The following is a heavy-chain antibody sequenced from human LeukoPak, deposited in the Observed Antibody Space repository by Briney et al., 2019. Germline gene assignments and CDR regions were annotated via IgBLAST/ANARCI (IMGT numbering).Heavy chain of an antibody. CDR2: IKQDGSEK. CDR1: GFTFSSFW. CDR3: ARGPITMVRGVIIGYFDY. V-gene: IGHV3-7*01. Sequence: GGSRRLSCAASGFTFSSFWMSWFRQAPGKGLEWVANIKQDGSEKYYVDSVKGRFTISRGNAKNSLYLQMNSLRAEDTAVYYCARGPITMVRGVIIGYFDYWGQGTLVTVSS. J-gene: IGHJ4*02. D-gene: IGHD3-10*01.